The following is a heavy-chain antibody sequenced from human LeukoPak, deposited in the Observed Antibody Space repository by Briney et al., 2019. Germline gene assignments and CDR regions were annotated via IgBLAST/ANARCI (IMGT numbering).Heavy chain of an antibody. V-gene: IGHV3-30-3*01. CDR3: ARGGSIAYGDPSVGAFDI. D-gene: IGHD4-17*01. CDR2: ISYDGSNK. CDR1: GFTFSSYA. Sequence: GRSLRLSCAASGFTFSSYAMHWVRQAPGKGLEWVAVISYDGSNKYYADSVKGRFTISRDNAKNSLYLQMNSLRAEDTAVYYCARGGSIAYGDPSVGAFDIWGQGTMVTVSS. J-gene: IGHJ3*02.